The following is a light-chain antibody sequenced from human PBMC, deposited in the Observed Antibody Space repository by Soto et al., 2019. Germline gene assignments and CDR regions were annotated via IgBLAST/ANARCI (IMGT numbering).Light chain of an antibody. Sequence: IVMTQSPFTLSMSPPERSTLSCRAGESVSSYLAWYQQKPGQSPRLLIYGASTRATGIPVRFSGSGSGTEFTLTISSLQSEDFAVYYCQQYNSWPPIPFGQGTRLEIK. V-gene: IGKV3-15*01. CDR1: ESVSSY. CDR2: GAS. J-gene: IGKJ5*01. CDR3: QQYNSWPPIP.